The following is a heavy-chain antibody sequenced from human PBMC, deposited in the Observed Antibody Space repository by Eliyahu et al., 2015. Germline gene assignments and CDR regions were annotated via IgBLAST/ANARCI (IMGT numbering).Heavy chain of an antibody. Sequence: QVQLQQWGAGLLKPSETLSLTXAVYGGSFSGYYWSWIRQPPGKGLEWIGEINHSGSTNYNPSLKSRVTISVDTSKNQFSLKLSSVTAADTAVYYCARTDCTNGVCYGFDPWGQGTLVTVSS. J-gene: IGHJ5*02. D-gene: IGHD2-8*01. CDR1: GGSFSGYY. CDR2: INHSGST. V-gene: IGHV4-34*01. CDR3: ARTDCTNGVCYGFDP.